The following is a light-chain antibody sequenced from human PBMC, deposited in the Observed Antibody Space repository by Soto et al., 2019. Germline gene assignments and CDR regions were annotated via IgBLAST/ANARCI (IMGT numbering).Light chain of an antibody. CDR3: QQFNSYPIT. CDR1: QTISSW. Sequence: DIQMTQSPSTLSASVGDRVTITCRASQTISSWLAWYQQKPGKAPKLLIYAASTLQSGVPSRFSGSGSGTEFTLTIGGLQPDDFATYYCQQFNSYPITFGQGTRLEIK. CDR2: AAS. J-gene: IGKJ5*01. V-gene: IGKV1-5*01.